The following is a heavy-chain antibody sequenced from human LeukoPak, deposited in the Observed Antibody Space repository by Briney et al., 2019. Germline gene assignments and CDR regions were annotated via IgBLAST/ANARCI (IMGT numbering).Heavy chain of an antibody. CDR2: ISGSGGST. V-gene: IGHV3-23*01. CDR3: ASTLYGDYDGYNWFDS. D-gene: IGHD4-17*01. J-gene: IGHJ5*01. Sequence: GGSLRLSCAASGFTFSSYAMSWVRQAPGKGLEWVSAISGSGGSTYYADSVKGRFTISRDNSKNTLYLQMNSLRAEDTAVYYCASTLYGDYDGYNWFDSWGQGTLVTVSS. CDR1: GFTFSSYA.